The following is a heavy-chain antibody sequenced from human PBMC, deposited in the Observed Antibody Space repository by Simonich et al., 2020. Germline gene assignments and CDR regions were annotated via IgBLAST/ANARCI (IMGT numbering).Heavy chain of an antibody. Sequence: QVQLVQSGAEVKKPGASVKVSCKASGYTFTSHDINWVRQATGQGPEWMGWMNPNSGNTGYAQKFKGRVTITSNNTISTAYMGRSSLRSEDTAVYYCARGRGGMSRGYVDYWGQGTLVTVSS. CDR1: GYTFTSHD. CDR2: MNPNSGNT. V-gene: IGHV1-8*03. J-gene: IGHJ4*02. CDR3: ARGRGGMSRGYVDY. D-gene: IGHD2-15*01.